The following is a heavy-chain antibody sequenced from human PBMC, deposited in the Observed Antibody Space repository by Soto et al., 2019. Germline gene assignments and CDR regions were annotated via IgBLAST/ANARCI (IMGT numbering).Heavy chain of an antibody. Sequence: EVLLVESGGDVVQPGGSLRLSCSVSGFTFDDHAMHWVRQAPGKGLEWVSLITWDGATTYYAASVKGRFTISRDNSKDALYLQLNSLVPDDSALYFCARPAYFEGTGATQFLQCWGQGNLVTVSS. D-gene: IGHD3-9*01. CDR1: GFTFDDHA. V-gene: IGHV3-43*01. CDR3: ARPAYFEGTGATQFLQC. J-gene: IGHJ1*01. CDR2: ITWDGATT.